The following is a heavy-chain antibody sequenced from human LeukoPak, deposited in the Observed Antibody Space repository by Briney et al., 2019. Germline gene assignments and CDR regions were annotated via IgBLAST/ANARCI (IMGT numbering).Heavy chain of an antibody. D-gene: IGHD3-22*01. Sequence: SETLSLTCSVSDGSIRTYYWSWIRQSPGQGLEWIGNIYYRGDINYNPSLKSRVIISVDTSKNQFSLKLSSVTAADTAVYYCARLTMIVVVDWFDPWGQGTLVTVSS. J-gene: IGHJ5*02. V-gene: IGHV4-59*12. CDR2: IYYRGDI. CDR3: ARLTMIVVVDWFDP. CDR1: DGSIRTYY.